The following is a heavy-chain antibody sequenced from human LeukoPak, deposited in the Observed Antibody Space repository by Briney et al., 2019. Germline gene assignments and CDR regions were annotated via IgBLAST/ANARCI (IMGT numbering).Heavy chain of an antibody. CDR2: ISTSSSTI. Sequence: GGSLRLSCAASGFTFSSYSMNWVRQAPGKGLEWVSYISTSSSTIYYADSVKGRFTISRDNAKNSLYLQMNSLRAEDTAVYYCATERNVRDIVVAPAASWYFDLWGRGTLVTVSS. CDR3: ATERNVRDIVVAPAASWYFDL. CDR1: GFTFSSYS. V-gene: IGHV3-48*04. D-gene: IGHD2-2*01. J-gene: IGHJ2*01.